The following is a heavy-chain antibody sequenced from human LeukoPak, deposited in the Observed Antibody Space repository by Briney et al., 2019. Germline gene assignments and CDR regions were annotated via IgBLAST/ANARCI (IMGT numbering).Heavy chain of an antibody. Sequence: GGSLRLSCAASGFTFSRSWMTWVRQAPGKGLEWVSAISGSGGSTYYADSVKGRFTISRDNSKNTLYLQMNSLRAEDTAVYYCANGDYYYWGQGTLVTVSS. CDR3: ANGDYYY. J-gene: IGHJ4*02. V-gene: IGHV3-23*01. CDR1: GFTFSRSW. D-gene: IGHD4-17*01. CDR2: ISGSGGST.